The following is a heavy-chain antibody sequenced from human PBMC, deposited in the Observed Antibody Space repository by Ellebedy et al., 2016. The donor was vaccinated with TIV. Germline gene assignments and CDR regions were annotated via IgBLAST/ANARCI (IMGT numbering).Heavy chain of an antibody. Sequence: ASVKVSXXASGYTFTGYYMHWVRQAPGQGLEWMGWINPNSGGTNYAQKFQGRVTMTRDTSISTAYMELSRLRSDDTAVYYCARVLYDSSGFSIDYWGQGTLVTVSS. CDR3: ARVLYDSSGFSIDY. V-gene: IGHV1-2*02. CDR2: INPNSGGT. J-gene: IGHJ4*02. D-gene: IGHD3-22*01. CDR1: GYTFTGYY.